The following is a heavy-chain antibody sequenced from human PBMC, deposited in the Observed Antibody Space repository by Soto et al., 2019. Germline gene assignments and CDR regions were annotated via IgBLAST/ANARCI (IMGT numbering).Heavy chain of an antibody. J-gene: IGHJ6*02. V-gene: IGHV3-30*18. CDR3: AKEPSTPPPIGSYYYYGMDV. Sequence: QVQLVESGGGVVQPGRSLRLSCAASGFTFSSYGMHWVRQAPGKGLEWVAVISYDGSNKYYADSVKGRFIISRDNSKNTLYLQMNSLRAEDTAAYYCAKEPSTPPPIGSYYYYGMDVWGQGTTVTVSS. D-gene: IGHD2-15*01. CDR2: ISYDGSNK. CDR1: GFTFSSYG.